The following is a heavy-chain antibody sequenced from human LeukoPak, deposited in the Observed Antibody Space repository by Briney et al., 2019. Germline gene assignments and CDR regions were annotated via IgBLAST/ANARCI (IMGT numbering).Heavy chain of an antibody. J-gene: IGHJ4*02. CDR1: GFTFSSYS. Sequence: GGSLRLSCAASGFTFSSYSMNWVRQAPGKGLEWVSSISSSSSYIYYADSVKGRFTISRDNAKNSLYLQMNSPRAEDTAVYYCAAGLAAAGNDYWGQGTLVTVSS. D-gene: IGHD6-13*01. CDR3: AAGLAAAGNDY. V-gene: IGHV3-21*01. CDR2: ISSSSSYI.